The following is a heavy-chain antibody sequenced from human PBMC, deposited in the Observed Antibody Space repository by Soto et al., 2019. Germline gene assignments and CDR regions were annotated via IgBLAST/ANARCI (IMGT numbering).Heavy chain of an antibody. D-gene: IGHD3-22*01. CDR2: IYYSGST. J-gene: IGHJ4*02. CDR1: GGSISSYY. CDR3: ARVRIDSSGYYDRKFMDY. V-gene: IGHV4-59*08. Sequence: SETLSLTCTVSGGSISSYYWSWIRQPPGKGLEWIGSIYYSGSTNYNPSLKSRVTISVDTSKNQFSLKLSSVTAADTAVYYCARVRIDSSGYYDRKFMDYWGQGTLVTVSS.